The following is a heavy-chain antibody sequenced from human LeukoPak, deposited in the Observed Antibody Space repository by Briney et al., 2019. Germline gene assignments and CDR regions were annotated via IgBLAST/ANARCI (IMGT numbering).Heavy chain of an antibody. Sequence: SETLSLTCTVSGGSISSYYWSWIRQPAGKGLEWVGRIYTSGSTNYNPSLKSRVTISVDKSKNQFSLKLSSVTAADTAAYYCARDYYDSSGYYGRGGYYYMDVWGKGTTVTVSS. D-gene: IGHD3-22*01. CDR1: GGSISSYY. J-gene: IGHJ6*03. CDR2: IYTSGST. CDR3: ARDYYDSSGYYGRGGYYYMDV. V-gene: IGHV4-4*07.